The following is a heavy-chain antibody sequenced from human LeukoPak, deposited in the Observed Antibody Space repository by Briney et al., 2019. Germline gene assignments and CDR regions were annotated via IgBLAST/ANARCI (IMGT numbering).Heavy chain of an antibody. D-gene: IGHD6-19*01. CDR2: INHSGST. J-gene: IGHJ4*02. CDR1: GGSFSGYY. CDR3: ARDRYSSGWY. Sequence: PSETLSLTCAVYGGSFSGYYWSWIRQPPGKGLEWIGEINHSGSTNYNPSLKSRVTISVDTSKNQFSLKLSSVTAADTAVYYCARDRYSSGWYWGQGTLVTVSS. V-gene: IGHV4-34*01.